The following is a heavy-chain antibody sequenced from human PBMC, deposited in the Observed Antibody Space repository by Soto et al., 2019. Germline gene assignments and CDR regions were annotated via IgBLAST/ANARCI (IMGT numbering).Heavy chain of an antibody. Sequence: GGSLRLSCAASGFTFSSYGMHWVRQAPGKGLEWVAVISYDGSNKYYADSVKGRFTISRDNSKNTLYLQMNGLRAEDTAVYYCAKDRSDIVVVPAAGGMDVWGQGTTVTVSS. D-gene: IGHD2-2*01. CDR3: AKDRSDIVVVPAAGGMDV. J-gene: IGHJ6*02. CDR2: ISYDGSNK. CDR1: GFTFSSYG. V-gene: IGHV3-30*18.